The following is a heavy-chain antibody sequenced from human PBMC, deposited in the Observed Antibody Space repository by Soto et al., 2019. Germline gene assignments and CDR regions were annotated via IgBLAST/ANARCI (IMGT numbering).Heavy chain of an antibody. V-gene: IGHV3-30*18. CDR3: AKDGLGSGYDYYSSYMDV. CDR2: ISYDGSNK. CDR1: GFTFSSYG. D-gene: IGHD5-12*01. J-gene: IGHJ6*03. Sequence: GGSLRLSCAASGFTFSSYGMHWVRQAPGKGLEWVAVISYDGSNKYYADSVKGRFTISRDNSKNTLYLQMNSLRAEDKAVYYCAKDGLGSGYDYYSSYMDVWGKGTTVTVSS.